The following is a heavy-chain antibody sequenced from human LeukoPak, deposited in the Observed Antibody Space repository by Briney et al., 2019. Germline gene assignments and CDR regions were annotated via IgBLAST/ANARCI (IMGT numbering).Heavy chain of an antibody. J-gene: IGHJ4*02. Sequence: PGGTLRLSCGASGFTFSSFAMSWVRQAPGKALEWVSAISGSGGSTFYADSVKGRFTISRDNSKDTLYLQMNSLRAEDTAVYYCAKLSSGTYNPVDYWGQGTLVTVSS. CDR1: GFTFSSFA. V-gene: IGHV3-23*01. D-gene: IGHD1-26*01. CDR2: ISGSGGST. CDR3: AKLSSGTYNPVDY.